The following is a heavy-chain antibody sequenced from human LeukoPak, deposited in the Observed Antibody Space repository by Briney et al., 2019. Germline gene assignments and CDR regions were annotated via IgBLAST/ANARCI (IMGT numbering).Heavy chain of an antibody. CDR1: GFTFSSYW. J-gene: IGHJ6*03. Sequence: GGSLRLSCAASGFTFSSYWMSWVRQAPGKGLEWVANVKQDGSEKYYVDSVKGRFTISRDNAKNSLYLQMNSLRAEDTALYYCARGGYYYGSGSYMDVWGKGTTVTVSS. CDR2: VKQDGSEK. CDR3: ARGGYYYGSGSYMDV. D-gene: IGHD3-10*01. V-gene: IGHV3-7*03.